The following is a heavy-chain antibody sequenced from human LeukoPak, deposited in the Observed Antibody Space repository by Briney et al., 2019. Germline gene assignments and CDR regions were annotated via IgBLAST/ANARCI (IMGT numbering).Heavy chain of an antibody. CDR3: AKDLDIGAAAYIFDY. J-gene: IGHJ4*02. CDR1: GFTFRSYG. Sequence: GGSLRLSCAASGFTFRSYGMHWVRQAPGKGLEWVAVPSYDGSNKYYADSVKGRFTISRDNSKNTLYLQMNSLRAEDTAVYYCAKDLDIGAAAYIFDYWGQGTLVTVSS. CDR2: PSYDGSNK. D-gene: IGHD6-13*01. V-gene: IGHV3-30*18.